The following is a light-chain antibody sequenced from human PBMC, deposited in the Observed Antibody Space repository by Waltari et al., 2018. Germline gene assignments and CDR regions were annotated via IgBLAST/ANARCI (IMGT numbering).Light chain of an antibody. CDR1: QNIGNY. J-gene: IGKJ4*01. CDR3: QNRRNWPLLT. Sequence: EVVLTQSPATLSLSPGDRATLSCRASQNIGNYLALYQQKPGQAPRLLIQAASSRATGVPARFSGSGSATDFTLTISSLEPEDFAVYYCQNRRNWPLLTFGGGTKVEIK. CDR2: AAS. V-gene: IGKV3-11*01.